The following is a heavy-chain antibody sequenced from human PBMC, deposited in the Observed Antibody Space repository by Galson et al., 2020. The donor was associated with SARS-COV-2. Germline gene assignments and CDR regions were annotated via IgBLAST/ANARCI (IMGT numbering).Heavy chain of an antibody. D-gene: IGHD3-10*01. CDR3: ARNYGGSDNYGMDV. V-gene: IGHV4-59*01. CDR1: GGSISRYY. CDR2: IYYSGST. J-gene: IGHJ6*02. Sequence: ETSETLSLICTVSGGSISRYYWSWIRQPPGKGLEYIGYIYYSGSTNYNPSLKSRVTISVDTSKNQLSLKLSSVTAADTAVYYCARNYGGSDNYGMDVWGQGATVTVSS.